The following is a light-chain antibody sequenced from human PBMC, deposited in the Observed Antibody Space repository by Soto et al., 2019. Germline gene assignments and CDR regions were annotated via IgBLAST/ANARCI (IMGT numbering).Light chain of an antibody. CDR3: HQRNKWRT. V-gene: IGKV3-11*01. CDR1: HSVSNF. J-gene: IGKJ1*01. CDR2: DAS. Sequence: IGLSQSPSTLSFSPGERATLSCRASHSVSNFLAWYQQKPGQAPRLLIYDASNRATGIPARFSGSGFGTDFTLTISSLEPEDFAVYYCHQRNKWRTFGQGTKVDIK.